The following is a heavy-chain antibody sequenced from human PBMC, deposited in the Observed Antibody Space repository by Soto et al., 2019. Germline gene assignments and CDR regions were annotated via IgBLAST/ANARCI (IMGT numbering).Heavy chain of an antibody. CDR2: ISPNSRDT. CDR1: GYTFTAYY. CDR3: ARGTRWEAGPCMDF. J-gene: IGHJ4*01. Sequence: QVQLVQSGAEVKKPGASVKVFCKASGYTFTAYYIHWVRQAPGQGLEWMGWISPNSRDTNNAQKIQGRVTMNRGASTRKACSELSKLRSVDMDVYYCARGTRWEAGPCMDFWGHGPLVNVSS. V-gene: IGHV1-2*02. D-gene: IGHD2-8*01.